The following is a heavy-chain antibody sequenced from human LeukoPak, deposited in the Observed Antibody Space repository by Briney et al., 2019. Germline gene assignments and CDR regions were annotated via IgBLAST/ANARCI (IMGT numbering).Heavy chain of an antibody. V-gene: IGHV3-53*01. CDR3: YGIRLGDGFQI. CDR1: GFTVSNNY. J-gene: IGHJ3*02. D-gene: IGHD3-16*01. Sequence: PGGSLRLSCAASGFTVSNNYMGWVRQAPGKGLEWGSVIYSYGFTSYADSVKGLFTISRDNSKNTLYLQMTSLRAEDTAVYYCYGIRLGDGFQISGQRTMVIVSS. CDR2: IYSYGFT.